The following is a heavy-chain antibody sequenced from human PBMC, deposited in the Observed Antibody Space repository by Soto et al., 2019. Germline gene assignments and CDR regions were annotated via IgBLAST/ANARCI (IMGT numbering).Heavy chain of an antibody. D-gene: IGHD6-6*01. CDR2: IGSSGSTI. Sequence: GGSLRLSCAASGFTFSSFEMNWVRQAPGKGLEWVSKIGSSGSTIWYADSVKDRFTISRDNAKNSLYLQMNSLRGEDTAVYYCARATYSSSYYFDSWGQGTLVTVSS. J-gene: IGHJ4*02. CDR3: ARATYSSSYYFDS. CDR1: GFTFSSFE. V-gene: IGHV3-48*03.